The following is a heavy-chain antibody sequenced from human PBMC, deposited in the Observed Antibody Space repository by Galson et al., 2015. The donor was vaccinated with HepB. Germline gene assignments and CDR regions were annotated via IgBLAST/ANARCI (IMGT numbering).Heavy chain of an antibody. J-gene: IGHJ3*01. CDR3: VTDGGSSRGDVFDL. CDR1: GDTLNELS. CDR2: LDPGDDDI. D-gene: IGHD1-26*01. Sequence: SVKVSCKVSGDTLNELSLHWVRQAPGKGLDWMGGLDPGDDDILYADNFHGRVTVTEDISSETGYMELSNLRPDDTAVYYCVTDGGSSRGDVFDLWGQGTMVIVSS. V-gene: IGHV1-24*01.